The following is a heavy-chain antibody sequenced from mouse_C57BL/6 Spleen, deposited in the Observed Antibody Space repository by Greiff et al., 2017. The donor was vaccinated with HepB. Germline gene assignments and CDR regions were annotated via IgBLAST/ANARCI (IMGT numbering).Heavy chain of an antibody. V-gene: IGHV1-82*01. J-gene: IGHJ4*01. D-gene: IGHD1-1*02. CDR3: ARVGGYYAMDY. CDR1: GYAFSSSW. Sequence: VKLVESGPELVKPGASVKISCKASGYAFSSSWMNWVKQRPGKGLEWIGRIYPGDGDTNYNGKFKGKATLTADKSSSTAYMQLSSLTSEDSAVYFCARVGGYYAMDYWGQGTSVTVSS. CDR2: IYPGDGDT.